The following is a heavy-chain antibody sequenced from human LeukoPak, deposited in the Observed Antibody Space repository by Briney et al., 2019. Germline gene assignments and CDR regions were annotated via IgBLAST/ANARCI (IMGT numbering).Heavy chain of an antibody. J-gene: IGHJ4*02. CDR3: ARGRGGSSGWYDDFDY. V-gene: IGHV1-69*13. D-gene: IGHD6-19*01. Sequence: GASVKVSCKASGGTFSSYAISWVRQAPGQGLEWMGGIIPIFGTANYAQKFQGRVTITADESTSTAYMELSSLRSEDTAVYYCARGRGGSSGWYDDFDYWGQGTLVTVSS. CDR2: IIPIFGTA. CDR1: GGTFSSYA.